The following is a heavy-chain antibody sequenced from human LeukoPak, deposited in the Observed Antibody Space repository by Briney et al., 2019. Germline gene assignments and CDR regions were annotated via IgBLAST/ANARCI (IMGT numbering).Heavy chain of an antibody. CDR1: GFTFSNYG. Sequence: GSLRLSCAASGFTFSNYGMDWVRQAPGKGLEWIAEIHHSGSTHYNPSLKSRLSISVDKSKNQFSLKLTSMAAADTAVYYCARNGDYCMDYWGQGTLVTVSS. J-gene: IGHJ4*02. CDR2: IHHSGST. CDR3: ARNGDYCMDY. D-gene: IGHD3-10*01. V-gene: IGHV4-4*02.